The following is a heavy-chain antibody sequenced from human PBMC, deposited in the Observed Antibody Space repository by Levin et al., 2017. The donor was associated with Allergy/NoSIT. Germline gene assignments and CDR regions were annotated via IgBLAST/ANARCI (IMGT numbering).Heavy chain of an antibody. CDR3: ASHSSGWYSSFDR. CDR2: IHYSGST. Sequence: PSETLSLICTVSSGSISGYYWTWIRQPPGKGLEWIGHIHYSGSTSYNLSLKSRVTISQDMSKNQVSLKLSSVTAADTAVYYCASHSSGWYSSFDRWGQGTLVTVSS. CDR1: SGSISGYY. J-gene: IGHJ4*02. D-gene: IGHD6-19*01. V-gene: IGHV4-59*01.